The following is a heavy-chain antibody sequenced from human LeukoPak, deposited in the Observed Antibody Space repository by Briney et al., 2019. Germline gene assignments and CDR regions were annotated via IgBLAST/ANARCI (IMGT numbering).Heavy chain of an antibody. CDR1: GGSISSGGYY. CDR3: ARVVPAAGMDV. Sequence: SQTLSLTCTVSGGSISSGGYYWSWIRQHPGKGLEWIGYIYYSGSTYYNPSLKSRVTISVGTSKNQFSLKLSSVTAADTAVYYCARVVPAAGMDVWGQGTTVTVSS. D-gene: IGHD6-13*01. CDR2: IYYSGST. J-gene: IGHJ6*02. V-gene: IGHV4-31*03.